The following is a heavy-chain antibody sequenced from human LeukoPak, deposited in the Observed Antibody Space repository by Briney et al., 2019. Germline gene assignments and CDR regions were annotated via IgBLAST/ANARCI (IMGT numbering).Heavy chain of an antibody. D-gene: IGHD2-21*02. Sequence: PGGSLRLSCAASGFTFNLYAFHWVRQAPGKGLEWVAVISYDGSNKYYADSVKGRFTISRDTSRNTLYLQMNSLRGEDTAVYHCASSYCGGDCYPVDYWGQGTLVTVSS. CDR1: GFTFNLYA. CDR2: ISYDGSNK. V-gene: IGHV3-30-3*01. J-gene: IGHJ4*02. CDR3: ASSYCGGDCYPVDY.